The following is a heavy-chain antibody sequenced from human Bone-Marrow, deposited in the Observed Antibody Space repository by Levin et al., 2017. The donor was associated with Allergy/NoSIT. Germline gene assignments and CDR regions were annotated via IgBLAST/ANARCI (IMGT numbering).Heavy chain of an antibody. V-gene: IGHV4-31*03. D-gene: IGHD5-12*01. CDR2: IYYSGNT. CDR3: ARFNGYDFDY. CDR1: GGSISGGGYY. Sequence: KTSETLSLTCTVSGGSISGGGYYWSWIRQHPGKGLEWIGYIYYSGNTYYNPSLKSRVIIPVVTSKNQLSLKLTSVTVADTAVYYCARFNGYDFDYWGQGTLVTVSS. J-gene: IGHJ4*02.